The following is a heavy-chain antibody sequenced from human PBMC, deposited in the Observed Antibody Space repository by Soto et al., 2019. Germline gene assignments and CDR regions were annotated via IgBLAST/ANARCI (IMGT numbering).Heavy chain of an antibody. CDR2: ISSSSSYI. J-gene: IGHJ4*02. Sequence: LILSCAASGFTFSSYSMNWVRQAPGKGLEWVSSISSSSSYIYYADSVKGRFTISRDNAKNSLYLQMNSLRAEDTAVYYCASEWLAPFDYWGQGTLVTVS. CDR3: ASEWLAPFDY. D-gene: IGHD6-19*01. CDR1: GFTFSSYS. V-gene: IGHV3-21*01.